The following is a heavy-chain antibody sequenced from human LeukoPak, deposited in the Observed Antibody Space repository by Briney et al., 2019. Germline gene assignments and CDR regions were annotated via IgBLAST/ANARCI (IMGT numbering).Heavy chain of an antibody. D-gene: IGHD1-26*01. CDR1: GGSISSSSYY. V-gene: IGHV4-39*07. Sequence: KSSETLSLTCTVSGGSISSSSYYWGWIRQPPGKGLEWIGSIYYSGSTYYNPSLKSRVTISVDTSKNQFSLKLSSVTAADTAVYYCARDPLGVGATTDYWGQGTLVTVSS. J-gene: IGHJ4*02. CDR2: IYYSGST. CDR3: ARDPLGVGATTDY.